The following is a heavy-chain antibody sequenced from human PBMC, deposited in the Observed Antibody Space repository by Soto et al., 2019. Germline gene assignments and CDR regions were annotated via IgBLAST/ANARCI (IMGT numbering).Heavy chain of an antibody. CDR3: SRGEGYYYDSSGYPDYYYYGMDV. V-gene: IGHV1-69*06. D-gene: IGHD3-22*01. Sequence: QVQLVQSGAEVKKPGSSVKVSCKASGGTFSSYAISWVRQAPGQGLEWMGGIIPIFGTANYAQKFPGRVTITADKSTSTAYMELSSLRSEDTAVYYCSRGEGYYYDSSGYPDYYYYGMDVWGQGTTVTVSS. CDR2: IIPIFGTA. CDR1: GGTFSSYA. J-gene: IGHJ6*02.